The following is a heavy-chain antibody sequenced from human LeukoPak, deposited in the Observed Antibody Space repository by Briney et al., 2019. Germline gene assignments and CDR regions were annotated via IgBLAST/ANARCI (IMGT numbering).Heavy chain of an antibody. J-gene: IGHJ4*02. Sequence: ASVRVSCKASGYTFTSYYIHWVRQAPGQGLEWMGIINPSGGSTTYAQKFQGRVAMTRDTSTSRVYMEVSSLRSEDTAVYYCARTYSSSDEFDYWGQGTLVTVSS. CDR2: INPSGGST. CDR1: GYTFTSYY. V-gene: IGHV1-46*01. CDR3: ARTYSSSDEFDY. D-gene: IGHD6-13*01.